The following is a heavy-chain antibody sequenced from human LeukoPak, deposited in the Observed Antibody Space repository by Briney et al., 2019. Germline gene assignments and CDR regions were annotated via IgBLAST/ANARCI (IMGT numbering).Heavy chain of an antibody. D-gene: IGHD3-22*01. CDR2: ISACKGNT. V-gene: IGHV1-18*01. CDR3: AREVSSSYYDSSGQTDY. Sequence: ASVKVSCKASGYTFTSYGISWVRQAPGQGLEWMGWISACKGNTNYAQKLQGRVTMTTDTSTSTAYMELRSLRSDDTAVYYCAREVSSSYYDSSGQTDYWGQGTLVTVSS. CDR1: GYTFTSYG. J-gene: IGHJ4*02.